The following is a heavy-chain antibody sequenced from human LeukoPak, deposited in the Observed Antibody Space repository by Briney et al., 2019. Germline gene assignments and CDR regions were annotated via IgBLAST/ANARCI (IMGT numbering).Heavy chain of an antibody. Sequence: SETLSLTCAVYGGSFSGYYWSWIRQPPGKGLEWIGEINHSGSTNYNPSLKSRVTISVDTSKNQFSLKLGSVTAADTAVYYCARGCSGGSCYGLRVYYYYYYYMDVWGKGTTVTVSS. J-gene: IGHJ6*03. D-gene: IGHD2-15*01. CDR1: GGSFSGYY. V-gene: IGHV4-34*01. CDR3: ARGCSGGSCYGLRVYYYYYYYMDV. CDR2: INHSGST.